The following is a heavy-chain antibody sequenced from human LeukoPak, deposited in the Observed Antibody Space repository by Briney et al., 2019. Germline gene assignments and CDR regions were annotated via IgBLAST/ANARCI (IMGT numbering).Heavy chain of an antibody. D-gene: IGHD1-26*01. CDR1: GFTFSDYH. J-gene: IGHJ4*01. V-gene: IGHV3-11*01. CDR2: ISTAGGSK. Sequence: GGSLRLYCEASGFTFSDYHMSWIRQAPGKGLEWVSYISTAGGSKNYADSVKGRFTISRDNAKNSLYLQMNSLRAEDTAIYFCARVGPWVYYFDNWGHGTLVTVSS. CDR3: ARVGPWVYYFDN.